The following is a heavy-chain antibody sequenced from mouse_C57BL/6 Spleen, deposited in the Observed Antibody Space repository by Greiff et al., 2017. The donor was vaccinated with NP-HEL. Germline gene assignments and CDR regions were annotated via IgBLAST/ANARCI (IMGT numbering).Heavy chain of an antibody. Sequence: EVQLVESGGGLVKPGGSLKLSCAASGFTFSSYAMSWVRQTPEKRLEWVATISDGGSYTYYPDNVKGRFTISRDNAKNNLYLQMSHLKSEDTAMYYCSRVGYDYDRCFAYWGQGTLVTVSA. CDR1: GFTFSSYA. D-gene: IGHD2-4*01. V-gene: IGHV5-4*01. CDR2: ISDGGSYT. CDR3: SRVGYDYDRCFAY. J-gene: IGHJ3*01.